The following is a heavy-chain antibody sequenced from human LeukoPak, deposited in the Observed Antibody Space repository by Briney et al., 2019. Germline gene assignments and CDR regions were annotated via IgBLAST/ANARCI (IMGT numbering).Heavy chain of an antibody. CDR3: AKDNYGGFDY. J-gene: IGHJ4*02. CDR2: ISGNAGST. Sequence: GGSLRLSCAASGFTFSNYAMTWVRQAPGKGLEWVSAISGNAGSTYYADSVKGRFTISRDNSKNTLYLQMNSLRAEDTAVYYCAKDNYGGFDYWGQGTLVTVSS. D-gene: IGHD4-11*01. V-gene: IGHV3-23*01. CDR1: GFTFSNYA.